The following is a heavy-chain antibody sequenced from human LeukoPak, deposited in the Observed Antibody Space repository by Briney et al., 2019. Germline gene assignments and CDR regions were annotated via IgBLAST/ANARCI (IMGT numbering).Heavy chain of an antibody. D-gene: IGHD1-26*01. J-gene: IGHJ4*02. CDR1: GFSFDDYA. V-gene: IGHV3-9*01. CDR2: ISWNSGSI. CDR3: ARGYSGSPGGFDY. Sequence: GGSLRLSCAASGFSFDDYAMHWARQTPGKGLEWVSGISWNSGSIAYADSVKGRFTISRDNSKNTLYLQMNSLRAEDTAVYYCARGYSGSPGGFDYWGQGTLVTVSS.